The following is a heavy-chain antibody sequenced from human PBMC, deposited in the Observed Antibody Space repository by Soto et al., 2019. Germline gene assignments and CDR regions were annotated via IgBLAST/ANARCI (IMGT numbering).Heavy chain of an antibody. J-gene: IGHJ4*02. CDR1: GYTFTSYG. CDR3: ERVNSPITMIVEAYYFDY. V-gene: IGHV1-18*01. CDR2: ISAYNGNT. D-gene: IGHD3-22*01. Sequence: QVQLVQSGAEVKKPGASVKVSCKASGYTFTSYGISWVRQAPGQGLEWMGWISAYNGNTNYAQKLQGRVTMTTDTSTSTAYMELRSLRSDDTAVYYCERVNSPITMIVEAYYFDYWGQGTLVTVAS.